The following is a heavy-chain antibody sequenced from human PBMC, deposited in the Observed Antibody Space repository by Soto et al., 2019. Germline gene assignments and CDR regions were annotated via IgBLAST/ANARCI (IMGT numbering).Heavy chain of an antibody. CDR3: ARDKEWLATQGVYYYYDMDV. Sequence: ASVKVSCKASGYTFTGYYMHWVRQAPGQGLEWMGWINPNSGGTNYAQKFQGRVTMTRDTSISTAYMELSRLRSDDTAVYYCARDKEWLATQGVYYYYDMDVWGQGTTVTVSS. CDR1: GYTFTGYY. D-gene: IGHD6-19*01. CDR2: INPNSGGT. V-gene: IGHV1-2*02. J-gene: IGHJ6*02.